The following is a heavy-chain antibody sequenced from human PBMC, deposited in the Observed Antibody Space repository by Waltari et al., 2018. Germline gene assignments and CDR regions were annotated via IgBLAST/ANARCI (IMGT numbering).Heavy chain of an antibody. D-gene: IGHD4-17*01. V-gene: IGHV1-2*06. Sequence: QVQLVQSGAEVKKPGASVKVSCKASGYTFTGYYMHGVRQAPGQGLEGRGQRNPNSGGTNAAQKFTGRVTMARDTASSTAYLELSRRRSDDTAVYYCARDPTPGDYATAGAFDIWGQGTMVTVSS. CDR3: ARDPTPGDYATAGAFDI. J-gene: IGHJ3*02. CDR2: RNPNSGGT. CDR1: GYTFTGYY.